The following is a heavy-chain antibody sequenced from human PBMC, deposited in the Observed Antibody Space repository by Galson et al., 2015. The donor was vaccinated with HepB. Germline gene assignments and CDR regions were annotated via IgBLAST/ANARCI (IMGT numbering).Heavy chain of an antibody. Sequence: SLRLSCAASGFAFSSTWMHWVRQAPGKGLVWVSHINSDGSDTTYADSVKGRFTISRDNAKNTVYLQMNSLRAEDTAVYYCARDRYYVMDVWGQGTTVTVSS. D-gene: IGHD3-9*01. CDR3: ARDRYYVMDV. J-gene: IGHJ6*02. V-gene: IGHV3-74*01. CDR1: GFAFSSTW. CDR2: INSDGSDT.